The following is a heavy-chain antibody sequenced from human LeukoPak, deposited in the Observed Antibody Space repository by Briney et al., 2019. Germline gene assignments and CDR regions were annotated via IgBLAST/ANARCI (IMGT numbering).Heavy chain of an antibody. CDR1: GFTFSSYG. J-gene: IGHJ4*02. CDR2: IRYDGSNK. CDR3: AKNGARYCSSTSCYFDY. V-gene: IGHV3-30*02. D-gene: IGHD2-2*01. Sequence: GGSLRLSCAASGFTFSSYGMHWVRQAPGKGLEWVAFIRYDGSNKYYADSVKGRFTISRDNSKNTLYLQMNSLRAEDTAVYYCAKNGARYCSSTSCYFDYWGQGTLVTVSS.